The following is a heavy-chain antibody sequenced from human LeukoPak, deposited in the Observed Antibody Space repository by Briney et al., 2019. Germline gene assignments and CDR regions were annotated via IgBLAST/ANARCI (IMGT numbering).Heavy chain of an antibody. CDR1: GFTFSSYA. D-gene: IGHD3-22*01. J-gene: IGHJ4*02. Sequence: GGSLRLSRAASGFTFSSYAMSWVRQAPGKGLEWVSAISGSGGSTYYADSVNGRFTISRDNSKNTLYVQMNSLRAEATAAYYCAKDGGSGYYYFDYWGQGTLVTVSS. CDR3: AKDGGSGYYYFDY. CDR2: ISGSGGST. V-gene: IGHV3-23*01.